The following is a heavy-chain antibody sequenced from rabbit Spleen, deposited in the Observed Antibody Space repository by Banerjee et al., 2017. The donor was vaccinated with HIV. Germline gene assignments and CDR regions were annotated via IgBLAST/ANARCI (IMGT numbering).Heavy chain of an antibody. CDR3: ARGGYGGHIYSMGL. Sequence: QEQLEESGGELVKPEGSLTLTCTASGFSFSSSYYMYWVRQAPGKGLEWIGCIYSSSAITWYASWAKGRFTISKTSSTTVTLQMTSLTDADTATYFCARGGYGGHIYSMGLWGPGTLVTVS. CDR2: IYSSSAIT. V-gene: IGHV1S45*01. J-gene: IGHJ4*01. D-gene: IGHD4-2*01. CDR1: GFSFSSSYY.